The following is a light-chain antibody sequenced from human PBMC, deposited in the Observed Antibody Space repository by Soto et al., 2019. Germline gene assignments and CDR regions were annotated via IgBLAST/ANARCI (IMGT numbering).Light chain of an antibody. Sequence: EIVLTQSPGTLSLSPGERATLSCRASQSVSSSYLAWYQQKPGQAPRLLIYGASSRATGIPDRFSGSGPGTDFTLTIRRLEPEDFAVYYCQQYGSSPPITFGQGTRLEIK. V-gene: IGKV3-20*01. J-gene: IGKJ5*01. CDR2: GAS. CDR1: QSVSSSY. CDR3: QQYGSSPPIT.